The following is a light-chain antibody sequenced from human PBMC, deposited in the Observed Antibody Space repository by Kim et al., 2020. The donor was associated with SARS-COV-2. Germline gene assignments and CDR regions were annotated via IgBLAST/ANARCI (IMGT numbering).Light chain of an antibody. Sequence: SASVGDTVTIPCRAGQRIDRRLAWYQQKPGKVTNLLCYDGSVSESGVPSRFSGSGSGTEFALSISSLQPDDSAIYYCQQYSRLATFGQGTKVDIK. V-gene: IGKV1-5*01. CDR3: QQYSRLAT. CDR1: QRIDRR. J-gene: IGKJ1*01. CDR2: DGS.